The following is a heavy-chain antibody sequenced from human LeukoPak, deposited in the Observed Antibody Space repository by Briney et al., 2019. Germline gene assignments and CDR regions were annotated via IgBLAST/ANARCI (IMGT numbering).Heavy chain of an antibody. D-gene: IGHD3-10*01. J-gene: IGHJ3*02. CDR1: GFTFSSYS. CDR3: ARVYYYGSGSWDAFDI. CDR2: ISSSSSYI. Sequence: PGGSLRLSCAASGFTFSSYSMNWVRQAPGKGLEWVSSISSSSSYIYYADSVKGRFTISRDNAKNSLYLQMNSLRAEDTAVYYCARVYYYGSGSWDAFDIWGQGTMVTVSS. V-gene: IGHV3-21*01.